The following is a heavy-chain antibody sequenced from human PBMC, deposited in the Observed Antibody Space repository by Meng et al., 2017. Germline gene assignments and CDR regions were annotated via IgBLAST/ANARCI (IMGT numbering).Heavy chain of an antibody. J-gene: IGHJ4*02. CDR3: ARDFSITMIVVRPPHD. Sequence: SRSTLSSDGMHGVRQAPGKGLEWVAVIWYDGSNKYYADSVKGRFTISRDNSKNTLYLQMNSLRAEDTAVYYCARDFSITMIVVRPPHDWGQGTLVTVSS. CDR2: IWYDGSNK. V-gene: IGHV3-33*01. CDR1: RSTLSSDG. D-gene: IGHD3-22*01.